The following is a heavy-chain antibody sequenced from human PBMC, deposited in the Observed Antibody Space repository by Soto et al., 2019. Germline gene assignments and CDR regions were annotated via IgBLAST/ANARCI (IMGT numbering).Heavy chain of an antibody. J-gene: IGHJ4*02. Sequence: QVQLVQSGAEVKKSGAAVKASCMASGYTFTRYGIHWVRQAPGQRLEWLGWINAANGNVKYSEKFQGIVTISRDTAASTAYMELSSLRSEDTAVYYCGRITVAGYFDYWGQGALGTVSA. V-gene: IGHV1-3*01. CDR3: GRITVAGYFDY. CDR1: GYTFTRYG. D-gene: IGHD6-19*01. CDR2: INAANGNV.